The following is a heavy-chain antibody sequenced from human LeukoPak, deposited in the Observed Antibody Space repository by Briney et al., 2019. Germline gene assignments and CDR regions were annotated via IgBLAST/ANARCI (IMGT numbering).Heavy chain of an antibody. CDR2: VKQDGSER. D-gene: IGHD1-26*01. CDR1: GFTFNSYG. V-gene: IGHV3-7*01. CDR3: ARDVPLMGASKTRYFDY. J-gene: IGHJ4*02. Sequence: GGSLRLSCAASGFTFNSYGMHWVRQAPGKGLEWVANVKQDGSERYYGDSVKGRFTISRDNAKNSLYLQMSSLRAEDTAIYYCARDVPLMGASKTRYFDYWGQGTLVTVSS.